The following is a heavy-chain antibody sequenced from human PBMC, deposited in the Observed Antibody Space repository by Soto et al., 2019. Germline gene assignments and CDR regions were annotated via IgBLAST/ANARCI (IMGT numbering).Heavy chain of an antibody. CDR3: VRRIAVKPRYYFDY. V-gene: IGHV4-30-4*01. J-gene: IGHJ4*02. CDR1: GGSISSGDYY. Sequence: QVQLQESGPGLVKPSQTLSLTCTVSGGSISSGDYYWSWVRQPPGEDLEYIGYIYYTGSSYSNPSLQSRVTISVDTSKNQFSLKLTSVTAADTAVYYCVRRIAVKPRYYFDYWGQGTLVTVSS. CDR2: IYYTGSS. D-gene: IGHD6-6*01.